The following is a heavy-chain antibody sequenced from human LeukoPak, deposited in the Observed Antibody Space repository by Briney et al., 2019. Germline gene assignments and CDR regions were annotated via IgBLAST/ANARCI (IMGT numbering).Heavy chain of an antibody. CDR3: ARQSRDGSKTRGYYFDS. V-gene: IGHV5-51*01. Sequence: GESLKISFQVSGYIFTHYWIGWVRQMPGKGLESMGSIYPADSDTTYSPSFQGQVTISADKSISTVYLQWSSLKASDTAMYCCARQSRDGSKTRGYYFDSWGQGTLVTVSS. CDR2: IYPADSDT. CDR1: GYIFTHYW. D-gene: IGHD3-10*01. J-gene: IGHJ4*02.